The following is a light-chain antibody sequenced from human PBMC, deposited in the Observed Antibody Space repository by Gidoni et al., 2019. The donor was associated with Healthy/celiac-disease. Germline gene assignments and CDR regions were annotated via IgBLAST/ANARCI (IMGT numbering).Light chain of an antibody. Sequence: EIVLTQSPATLSLYPGERATLSCRASQIVSSYLAWYQHKPGQAPRLLIYDASNRATGIPARFSSSGSGTDFTLTISSLEPEDFTVYYCQQRSDWPLITFGQGTRLEIK. V-gene: IGKV3-11*01. CDR1: QIVSSY. CDR3: QQRSDWPLIT. CDR2: DAS. J-gene: IGKJ5*01.